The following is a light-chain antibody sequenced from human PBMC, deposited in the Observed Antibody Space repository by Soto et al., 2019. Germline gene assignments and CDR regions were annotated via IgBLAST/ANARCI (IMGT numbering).Light chain of an antibody. J-gene: IGKJ2*01. CDR3: QQYHSLPHT. CDR1: QDIANY. CDR2: DAS. Sequence: DIQMTQSPSPLSASVGDSVTISCQASQDIANYVNWYQQKPGKPPKLLIYDASDLETGVPSRFSGGGSGTDFTFTISSLQSEDIATYFCQQYHSLPHTFGQGTKLEIK. V-gene: IGKV1-33*01.